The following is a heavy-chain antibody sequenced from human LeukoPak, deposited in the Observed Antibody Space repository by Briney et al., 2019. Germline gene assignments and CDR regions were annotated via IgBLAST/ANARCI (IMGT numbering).Heavy chain of an antibody. J-gene: IGHJ6*03. Sequence: GRSLRLSCAASGFTFDDYAMHWVRQAPGKGLEWVSGISWNSGSIGYADSVKGRFTISRDNAKNSLYLQMNSLRAEDTALYYCAKEFSSYYYYYYMDVWGKGTTVTVSS. D-gene: IGHD3-10*01. CDR3: AKEFSSYYYYYYMDV. V-gene: IGHV3-9*01. CDR1: GFTFDDYA. CDR2: ISWNSGSI.